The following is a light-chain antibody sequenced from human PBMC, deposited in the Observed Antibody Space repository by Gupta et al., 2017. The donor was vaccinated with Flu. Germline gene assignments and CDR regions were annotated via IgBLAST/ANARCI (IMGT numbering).Light chain of an antibody. V-gene: IGKV1-39*01. Sequence: DTRLTQSPSSLSASVGDRVTITCRASRSVTSYLNWYQHKPGKPPMLLVYSTSTLYSGVPSRFSGRGSATDFTLTITNLQPEDFATYYCQQSFDPPYTFGQGTKLEIK. CDR2: STS. CDR1: RSVTSY. CDR3: QQSFDPPYT. J-gene: IGKJ2*01.